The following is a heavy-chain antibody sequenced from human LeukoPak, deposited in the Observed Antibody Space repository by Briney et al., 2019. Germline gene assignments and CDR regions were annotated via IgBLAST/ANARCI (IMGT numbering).Heavy chain of an antibody. CDR1: GFTFSSYA. CDR2: ISSNGGST. CDR3: ARGQITAAIAESDALDI. J-gene: IGHJ3*02. D-gene: IGHD2-2*02. Sequence: PGGSLRLSCAASGFTFSSYAMHWVRQAPGKGLEYVSAISSNGGSTYYANSVKGRFTISRDNSKNTLYLQMGSLRAEDMAVYYCARGQITAAIAESDALDIWGQGSMVTDSS. V-gene: IGHV3-64*01.